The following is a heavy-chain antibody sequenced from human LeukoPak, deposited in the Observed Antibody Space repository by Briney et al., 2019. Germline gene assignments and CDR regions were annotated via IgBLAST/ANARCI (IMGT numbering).Heavy chain of an antibody. CDR1: GGSFSGYS. CDR2: INHSGST. Sequence: PSETLSLTCAVYGGSFSGYSWSWIRQPPGKGLEWIGEINHSGSTNYNPSLKSRVTISVDTSKNQFSLKLSTVTAADTAVYYCVRRLWFGESTNWFDPWGQGTLVTVSS. CDR3: VRRLWFGESTNWFDP. D-gene: IGHD3-10*01. V-gene: IGHV4-34*01. J-gene: IGHJ5*02.